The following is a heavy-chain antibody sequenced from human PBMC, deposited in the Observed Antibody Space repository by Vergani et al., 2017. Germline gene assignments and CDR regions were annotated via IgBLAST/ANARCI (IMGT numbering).Heavy chain of an antibody. Sequence: EVQLVESGGGLVQPGGSLRLSCAASGFTFSSYWMSWVRQAPGKGLEWVANIKQDGSEKYYVDSVKGRFTISRDNAKNSLYLQMNSLRAEDTAVYYRARVQVYYDTLPAFDYWGQGTLVTVSS. CDR2: IKQDGSEK. J-gene: IGHJ4*02. CDR1: GFTFSSYW. D-gene: IGHD3-9*01. CDR3: ARVQVYYDTLPAFDY. V-gene: IGHV3-7*01.